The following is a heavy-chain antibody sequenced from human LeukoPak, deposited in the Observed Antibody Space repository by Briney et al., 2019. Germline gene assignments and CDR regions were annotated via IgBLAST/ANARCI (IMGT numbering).Heavy chain of an antibody. J-gene: IGHJ6*02. CDR2: IVVGSGKT. Sequence: SVKVSCKASGFTFTSSAMQWVRQARGQRLEWIGWIVVGSGKTNYAQKFQERVTITRDMSTSTAYMELSSLRSEDTAVYYCAAEPTYYGSGSYFLSGMDVWGQGTTVTVSS. V-gene: IGHV1-58*02. D-gene: IGHD3-10*01. CDR3: AAEPTYYGSGSYFLSGMDV. CDR1: GFTFTSSA.